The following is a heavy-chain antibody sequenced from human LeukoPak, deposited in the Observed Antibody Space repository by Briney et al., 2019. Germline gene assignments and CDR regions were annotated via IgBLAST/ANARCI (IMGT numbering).Heavy chain of an antibody. CDR3: GRNILFAFDI. J-gene: IGHJ3*02. Sequence: GGSLRLSCAASGFSFSIYEMDWVRQAPGKGLEWVSYISSTGGTIYYADSVKGRFTISRDNSKNTLHLQVNSLRAEDTAMYYCGRNILFAFDIWGQGTMVTVSS. CDR2: ISSTGGTI. V-gene: IGHV3-48*03. CDR1: GFSFSIYE. D-gene: IGHD2/OR15-2a*01.